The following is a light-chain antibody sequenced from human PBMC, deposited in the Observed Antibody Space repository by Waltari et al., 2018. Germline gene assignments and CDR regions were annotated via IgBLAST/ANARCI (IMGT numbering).Light chain of an antibody. CDR2: GAS. J-gene: IGKJ1*01. V-gene: IGKV3-20*01. Sequence: IVLTQSPGTPSLSPGERATLSCQASQSAGRFLDWSQQKPGQAPRLLSYGASIRATGIPDRFSGGGSGTDFSLTISRLESEDFAAYHCQPYVSLPVTFGQGTKVEIK. CDR3: QPYVSLPVT. CDR1: QSAGRF.